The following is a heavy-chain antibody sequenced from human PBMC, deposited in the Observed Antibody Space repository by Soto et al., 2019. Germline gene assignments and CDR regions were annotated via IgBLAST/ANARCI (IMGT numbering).Heavy chain of an antibody. J-gene: IGHJ6*02. D-gene: IGHD3-9*01. CDR3: AKALRYFDWSPSAYYHYGMDV. CDR1: GFIFTNYG. CDR2: ISQDGGNK. Sequence: QVQLVESGGGVVQSGTSLRLSCAASGFIFTNYGMHWVRQAPGKGLEWVAVISQDGGNKNYADSVKGRFTISRDNSRNTLYLQTNSLRAEDTAVYYCAKALRYFDWSPSAYYHYGMDVWGQGTTVTVSS. V-gene: IGHV3-30*18.